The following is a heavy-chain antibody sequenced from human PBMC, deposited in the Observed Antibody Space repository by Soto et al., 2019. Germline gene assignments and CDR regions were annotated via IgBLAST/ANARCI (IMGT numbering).Heavy chain of an antibody. J-gene: IGHJ3*02. V-gene: IGHV1-3*01. CDR3: ALEKYGSGSYYKGAFDI. CDR2: INAGNGNT. CDR1: GYTFTSYA. Sequence: GASVKPSCKASGYTFTSYAMHWVRQAPGQRFEWMGWINAGNGNTKYSQKFQGRVTITRDTSASTAYMELSSLRSEDTAVYYCALEKYGSGSYYKGAFDIWGQGTMVTVSS. D-gene: IGHD3-10*01.